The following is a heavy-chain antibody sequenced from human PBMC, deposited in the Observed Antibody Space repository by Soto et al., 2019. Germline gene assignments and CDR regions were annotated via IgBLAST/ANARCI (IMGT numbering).Heavy chain of an antibody. CDR3: AKRATTVPTPGNYFDC. D-gene: IGHD2-15*01. V-gene: IGHV3-23*01. Sequence: EVQLLESGGGLVQPGGSLRLSCAASGFTFSDYSMTWVRQAPGRGLEWVSTLTPAGTTFYADSVKGQFTISRDNYRNTLSLQMYNLRAEDTARYYCAKRATTVPTPGNYFDCWGQGTLVTVSS. CDR2: LTPAGTT. CDR1: GFTFSDYS. J-gene: IGHJ4*02.